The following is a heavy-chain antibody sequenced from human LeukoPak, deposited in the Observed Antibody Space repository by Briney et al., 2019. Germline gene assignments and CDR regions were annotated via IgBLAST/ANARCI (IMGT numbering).Heavy chain of an antibody. Sequence: GGSLRLSCAASGFTVSSNYMSWVRQAPGKGLEWVSVIYSGGSTYYADSVKGRFTISRDNSKNTLYLQMNSLRAEDTAVYYCARGLKAVAGLDAFDIWGQGTMVTVSS. V-gene: IGHV3-53*01. CDR1: GFTVSSNY. D-gene: IGHD6-19*01. J-gene: IGHJ3*02. CDR3: ARGLKAVAGLDAFDI. CDR2: IYSGGST.